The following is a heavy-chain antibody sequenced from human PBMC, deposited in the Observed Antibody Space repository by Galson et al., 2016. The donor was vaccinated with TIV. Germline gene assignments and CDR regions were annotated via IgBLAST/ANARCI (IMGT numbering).Heavy chain of an antibody. D-gene: IGHD4-17*01. CDR1: GFTFSSHG. V-gene: IGHV3-30*18. Sequence: SLRLSCAASGFTFSSHGIHWVRQAPGKGLEWVAVISYDEKNKHYADSVKGRFTISRDNSQNMVYLQMNSLRPDDTAVYFCAKDPRIYGDYLLAYFDCCGQGILVTVSS. CDR3: AKDPRIYGDYLLAYFDC. J-gene: IGHJ4*02. CDR2: ISYDEKNK.